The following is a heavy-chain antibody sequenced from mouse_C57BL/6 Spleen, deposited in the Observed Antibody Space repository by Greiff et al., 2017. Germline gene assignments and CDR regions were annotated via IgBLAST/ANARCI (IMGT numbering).Heavy chain of an antibody. Sequence: QVHVKQSGAELARPGASVKLSCKASGYTFTSYGISWVKQRTGQGLEWIGEIYPRSGNTYYNEKFKGKATLTADKSSSTAYMELRSLTSEDSAVYFCARGITTVVATNWYFDVWGTGTTVTVSS. CDR2: IYPRSGNT. J-gene: IGHJ1*03. CDR3: ARGITTVVATNWYFDV. CDR1: GYTFTSYG. V-gene: IGHV1-81*01. D-gene: IGHD1-1*01.